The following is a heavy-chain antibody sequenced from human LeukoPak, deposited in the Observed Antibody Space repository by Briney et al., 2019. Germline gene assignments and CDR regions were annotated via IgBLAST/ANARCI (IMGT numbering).Heavy chain of an antibody. V-gene: IGHV3-30*18. CDR2: ISYDGSNK. D-gene: IGHD6-19*01. CDR1: GFTFSSYG. Sequence: GGSLRLSCAASGFTFSSYGMHWVRQAPGKGLEWVAVISYDGSNKYYADSVKGRFTISRGNSKNTLYLQMNSLRAEDTAVYYCAKPLRIAVAAAHFDYWGQGTLVTVSS. CDR3: AKPLRIAVAAAHFDY. J-gene: IGHJ4*02.